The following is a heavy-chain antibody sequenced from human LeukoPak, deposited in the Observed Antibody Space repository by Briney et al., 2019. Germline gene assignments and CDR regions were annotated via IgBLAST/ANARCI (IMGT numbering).Heavy chain of an antibody. CDR3: ARDIVVVPAAMDGWNWFDP. J-gene: IGHJ5*02. D-gene: IGHD2-2*01. CDR1: GGSISSSSYY. Sequence: PSETLSLTCTVSGGSISSSSYYWGWIRQPPGKGLEWIGSIYYSGSTYYNPSLKSRVTISVDTSKNQFSLKLSSVTAADTAVYYCARDIVVVPAAMDGWNWFDPWGQGTLVTVSS. V-gene: IGHV4-39*07. CDR2: IYYSGST.